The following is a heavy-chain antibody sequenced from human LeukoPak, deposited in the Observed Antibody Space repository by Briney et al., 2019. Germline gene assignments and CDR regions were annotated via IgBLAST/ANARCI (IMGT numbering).Heavy chain of an antibody. D-gene: IGHD2-15*01. CDR2: ISAYNGNT. Sequence: EASVKVSCKASGYTFTSYGISWVRQAPGQGLEWMGWISAYNGNTNYAQKLQGRVTMTTDTSTSTAYMELRSLRSDDTAVYYCAREGGYCSGGSCYDAFDIWGQGTMVTVSS. CDR1: GYTFTSYG. V-gene: IGHV1-18*01. J-gene: IGHJ3*02. CDR3: AREGGYCSGGSCYDAFDI.